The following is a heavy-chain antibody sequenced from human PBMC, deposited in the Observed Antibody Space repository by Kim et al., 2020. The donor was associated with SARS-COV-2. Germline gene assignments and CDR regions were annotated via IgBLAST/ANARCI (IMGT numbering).Heavy chain of an antibody. CDR3: VRGTAQAGYYYMDV. CDR1: GFTFSTYW. Sequence: GGSLRLSCAASGFTFSTYWMHWVRQAPGKGLVWVSRIKTDGSDIKYVDSVKGRFTASRDNAKNTLFLQMNSLRAEDTAVYYCVRGTAQAGYYYMDVWGKGTTVTVSS. V-gene: IGHV3-74*01. CDR2: IKTDGSDI. J-gene: IGHJ6*03.